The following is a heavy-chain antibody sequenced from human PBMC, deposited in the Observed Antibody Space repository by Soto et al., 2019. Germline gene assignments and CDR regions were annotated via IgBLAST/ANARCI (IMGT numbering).Heavy chain of an antibody. V-gene: IGHV3-33*01. D-gene: IGHD6-13*01. CDR3: ARESSYSSSWYGSSRHNWFDP. CDR2: IWYDGSNK. Sequence: GGSLRLSCAASGFTFSSYGMHWVRQAPGKGLEWVAVIWYDGSNKYYADSVKGRFTISRDNSKNTLYLQMNSLRAEDTAVYYCARESSYSSSWYGSSRHNWFDPWGQGTLVTVSS. CDR1: GFTFSSYG. J-gene: IGHJ5*02.